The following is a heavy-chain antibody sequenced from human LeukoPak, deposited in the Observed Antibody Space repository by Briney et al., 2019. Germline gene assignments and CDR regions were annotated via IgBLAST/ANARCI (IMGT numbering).Heavy chain of an antibody. CDR1: GFTFSSYA. Sequence: PGRSLRLSCAASGFTFSSYAMHWVRQAPGKGLEWVAVISYDGSNKYYADSVKGRFTISRDNSKNTLYLQMNSLRAEDTAVYYCAREKNRNYFDYWGQGTLVTVPS. J-gene: IGHJ4*02. CDR2: ISYDGSNK. D-gene: IGHD1-14*01. V-gene: IGHV3-30*04. CDR3: AREKNRNYFDY.